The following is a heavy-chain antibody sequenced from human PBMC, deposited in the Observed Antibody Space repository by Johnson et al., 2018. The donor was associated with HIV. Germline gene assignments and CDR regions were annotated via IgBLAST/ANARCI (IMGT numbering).Heavy chain of an antibody. D-gene: IGHD3-22*01. CDR3: ARYHYYDSRLNDAFDI. J-gene: IGHJ3*02. V-gene: IGHV3-33*01. CDR1: GFTFSNYA. Sequence: QVTLVESGGGVVQPGRSLRLSCAASGFTFSNYAMHWVRQAPGKGLEWVAVIWYNGSNKYYADSVNGRFTISRDNSKNTRYLQMNSMRAEDTAVYYCARYHYYDSRLNDAFDIWGQGTMLTVSS. CDR2: IWYNGSNK.